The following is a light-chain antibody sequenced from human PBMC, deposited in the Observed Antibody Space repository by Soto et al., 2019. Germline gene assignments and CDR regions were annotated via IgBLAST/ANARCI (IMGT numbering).Light chain of an antibody. V-gene: IGKV3-20*01. Sequence: ETVLTQSPGTLSLSPGERATLPCRASQSVRSGYVAWFQQKPAQTPRLLIYGASSRATGIPDRFSGSWSGTDFTLASSRLEPEDFAMYYCQQYGSSPYNFGQGTKLEIK. CDR3: QQYGSSPYN. J-gene: IGKJ2*01. CDR2: GAS. CDR1: QSVRSGY.